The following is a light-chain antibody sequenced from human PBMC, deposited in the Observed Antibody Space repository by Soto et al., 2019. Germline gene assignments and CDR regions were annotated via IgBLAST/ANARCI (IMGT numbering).Light chain of an antibody. J-gene: IGKJ4*01. Sequence: ETVMTQSPATLSVSPGERVTLSCRASQTVTTNLAWYQQKSGQAPRLLIYDASSRATGISDRFSGSGSGTDFTLTISRLEPEDFAVYYCQQYGSSPSFGGGTKVDIK. V-gene: IGKV3-20*01. CDR2: DAS. CDR3: QQYGSSPS. CDR1: QTVTTN.